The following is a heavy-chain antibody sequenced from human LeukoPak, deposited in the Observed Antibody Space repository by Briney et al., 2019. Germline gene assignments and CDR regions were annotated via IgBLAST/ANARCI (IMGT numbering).Heavy chain of an antibody. CDR3: ARVDSSNWYDSRGYFDY. CDR1: GGSLSGYY. V-gene: IGHV4-34*01. D-gene: IGHD6-13*01. J-gene: IGHJ4*02. CDR2: INHSGST. Sequence: SETLSLTCAVSGGSLSGYYWTWIRQPPGKGLEWIGEINHSGSTNYNPSLKSRVTISVDTSKNQFSLKLSSVTAADTAVYYCARVDSSNWYDSRGYFDYWGQGTLVTVSS.